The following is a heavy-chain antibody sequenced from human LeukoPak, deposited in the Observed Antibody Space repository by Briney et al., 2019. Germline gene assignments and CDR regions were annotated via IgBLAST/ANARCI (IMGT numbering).Heavy chain of an antibody. CDR3: AKLAGIRGWFVYYFDY. D-gene: IGHD6-19*01. V-gene: IGHV3-23*01. J-gene: IGHJ4*02. CDR2: MSGRGETS. Sequence: PGESLRLSCAASGFTFGTYAMTWDRQAPGKGLEWVSGMSGRGETSYYADSVKGRFTISRDNSKNTLFLQMNSLRAEDTAVYYCAKLAGIRGWFVYYFDYWGQGTLVTVS. CDR1: GFTFGTYA.